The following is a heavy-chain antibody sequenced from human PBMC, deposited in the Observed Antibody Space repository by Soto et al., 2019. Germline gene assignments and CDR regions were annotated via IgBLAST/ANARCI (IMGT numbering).Heavy chain of an antibody. D-gene: IGHD1-26*01. CDR2: IVVGSGNT. Sequence: SSVKVSCKASGFTFTSSSVQWVRQARGQRLEWIGWIVVGSGNTNYAQKFQERVTITRDMSTSTAYMELSSLRSEDTAVYYCAASFINSGSYYEIAFDIWGQGTMVTVSS. CDR3: AASFINSGSYYEIAFDI. V-gene: IGHV1-58*01. CDR1: GFTFTSSS. J-gene: IGHJ3*02.